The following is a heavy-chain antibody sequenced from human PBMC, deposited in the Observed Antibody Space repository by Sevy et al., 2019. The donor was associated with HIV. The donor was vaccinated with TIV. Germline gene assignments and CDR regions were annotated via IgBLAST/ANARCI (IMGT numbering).Heavy chain of an antibody. D-gene: IGHD2-2*01. CDR1: GGSFSGYY. CDR2: INHSGST. Sequence: SESLSLTCAVYGGSFSGYYWSWIRQPPGKGLEWIGEINHSGSTNYNPSLKSRVTISVDTSKNQFSLKLSSVTAADTAVYYCAKHCTSTTCSHAFDIWGQGTMVTVSS. J-gene: IGHJ3*02. CDR3: AKHCTSTTCSHAFDI. V-gene: IGHV4-34*01.